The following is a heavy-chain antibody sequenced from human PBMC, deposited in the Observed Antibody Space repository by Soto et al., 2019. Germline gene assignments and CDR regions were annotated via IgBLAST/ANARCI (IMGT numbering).Heavy chain of an antibody. D-gene: IGHD3-10*01. J-gene: IGHJ4*02. Sequence: QITLKESGPTLVKPTQTLALTCTFSGFSLSTSGVGVGWIRQPPGKVLEWLALIYWDDDKRYSPSLKSRLTITKDTSKNQVVLTMTNMDPVDTATYYCAHRRAYYYGSGGNFDYWGQGTLVTVSS. V-gene: IGHV2-5*02. CDR1: GFSLSTSGVG. CDR2: IYWDDDK. CDR3: AHRRAYYYGSGGNFDY.